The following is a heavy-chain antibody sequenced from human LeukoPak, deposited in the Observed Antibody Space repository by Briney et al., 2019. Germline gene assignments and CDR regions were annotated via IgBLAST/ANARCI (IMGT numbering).Heavy chain of an antibody. CDR2: INPNSGGT. CDR3: ARTYYYDSSGANDAFDI. V-gene: IGHV1-2*04. Sequence: ASVKVSCKASGYTFTGYYMHWVRQAPGQGLEWMGWINPNSGGTNYAQKFQGWVTMTRDTSNTTAYMELRRLRSDDTAVYYCARTYYYDSSGANDAFDIWGQGTMVTVSS. CDR1: GYTFTGYY. J-gene: IGHJ3*02. D-gene: IGHD3-22*01.